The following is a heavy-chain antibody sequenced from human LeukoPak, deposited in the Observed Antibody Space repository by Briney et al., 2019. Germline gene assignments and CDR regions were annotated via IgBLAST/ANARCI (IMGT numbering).Heavy chain of an antibody. V-gene: IGHV7-4-1*02. CDR2: INTNTGNP. D-gene: IGHD3-22*01. J-gene: IGHJ3*02. CDR1: GYTFTSYS. CDR3: ARVVHPYDYESSGLTYDTFDI. Sequence: EASVKVSCKASGYTFTSYSMNWVRQAPGQGLEWLGWINTNTGNPTYAQGFTGRFVFSLDTSVNTACLQISSLKAEDTAVYYCARVVHPYDYESSGLTYDTFDIWGQGTMVTVSS.